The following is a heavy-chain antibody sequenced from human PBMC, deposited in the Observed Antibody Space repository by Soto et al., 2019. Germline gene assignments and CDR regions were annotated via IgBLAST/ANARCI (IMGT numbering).Heavy chain of an antibody. Sequence: QVQLQESGPGLVKPSGTLSLTCAVSGGSISSSNWWSWVRQPPGKGLEWIGEIYHSGRTNYNPSLKSRWTITVDKSKNQCSLKLSSVTGADTAVYYCASRPAYSVDDILTLDYWGQGTLVTVSS. J-gene: IGHJ4*02. D-gene: IGHD3-9*01. CDR2: IYHSGRT. CDR1: GGSISSSNW. CDR3: ASRPAYSVDDILTLDY. V-gene: IGHV4-4*02.